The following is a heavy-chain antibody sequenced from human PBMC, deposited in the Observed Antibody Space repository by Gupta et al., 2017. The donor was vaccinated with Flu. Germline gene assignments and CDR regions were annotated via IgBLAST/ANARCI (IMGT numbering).Heavy chain of an antibody. Sequence: QLQLQESGPGLVKPSETLSLTCTVSGGSISSSSYYWGWIRQPPGKGLEGIGRIYYSGSTYYNPSLKSRVTISVDTSKNQFSLKLSSVTAADTAVYYCARRGAYSCYDLGFDYWGQGTLVTGSS. CDR2: IYYSGST. D-gene: IGHD5-12*01. V-gene: IGHV4-39*01. J-gene: IGHJ4*02. CDR3: ARRGAYSCYDLGFDY. CDR1: GGSISSSSYY.